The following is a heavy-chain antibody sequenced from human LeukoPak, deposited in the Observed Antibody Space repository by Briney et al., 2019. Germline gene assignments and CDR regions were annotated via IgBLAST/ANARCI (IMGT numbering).Heavy chain of an antibody. V-gene: IGHV4-39*01. CDR1: GGSISSGSYY. CDR2: IYYSGIT. D-gene: IGHD3-22*01. Sequence: SETLSLTCTVSGGSISSGSYYWGWSRQPPGMGLEWIGDIYYSGITYYNPSLKSRVTISRDTSKNQFSLKLTSVTATDTAVYYCARRLDSNTWHPFDSWGQGTRVTVSS. J-gene: IGHJ4*02. CDR3: ARRLDSNTWHPFDS.